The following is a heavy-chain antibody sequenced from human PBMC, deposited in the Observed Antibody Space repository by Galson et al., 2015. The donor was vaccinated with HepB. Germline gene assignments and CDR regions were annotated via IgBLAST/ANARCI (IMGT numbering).Heavy chain of an antibody. CDR3: ATPSQYHFYGLDV. Sequence: QSGAEVKKPGESLKISCKASGHSFNSYWFGWVRQMPGKGLEWMGIIYPIDSDTRYSPAFQGQVTLSVDKSISTAYLQWSSLKASDTAMYYCATPSQYHFYGLDVWGQGTTVTVSS. J-gene: IGHJ6*02. CDR1: GHSFNSYW. CDR2: IYPIDSDT. V-gene: IGHV5-51*01.